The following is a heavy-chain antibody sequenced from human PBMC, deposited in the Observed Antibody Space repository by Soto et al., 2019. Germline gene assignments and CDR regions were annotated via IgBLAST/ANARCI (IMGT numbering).Heavy chain of an antibody. D-gene: IGHD6-13*01. CDR3: ARDQGPQLVTFFDY. Sequence: GGSLRLSCAASGFTFSSYAMHWVRQAPGKGLEWVAVISYDGSNKYYADSVKGRFTISRDNSKNTLYLQMNSLRAEDTAVYYCARDQGPQLVTFFDYWGQGTLVTVSS. J-gene: IGHJ4*02. CDR1: GFTFSSYA. V-gene: IGHV3-30*04. CDR2: ISYDGSNK.